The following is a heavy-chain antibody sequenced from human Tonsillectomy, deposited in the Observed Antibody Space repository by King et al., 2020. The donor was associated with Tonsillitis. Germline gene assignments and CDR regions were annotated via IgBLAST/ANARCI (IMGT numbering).Heavy chain of an antibody. CDR1: GGSISSSSYY. CDR2: IYYSGST. Sequence: QLQESGPGLVKPSETLSLTCTVSGGSISSSSYYWGWIRQPPGKGLEWIGSIYYSGSTYYNPSLKSRVTISVDTSKNQFCLKMSSVTAADTAVYYCARHMPVKGNDRSGYYHPSYYYCGMDVWGQGTTVTVSS. V-gene: IGHV4-39*01. D-gene: IGHD3-22*01. CDR3: ARHMPVKGNDRSGYYHPSYYYCGMDV. J-gene: IGHJ6*02.